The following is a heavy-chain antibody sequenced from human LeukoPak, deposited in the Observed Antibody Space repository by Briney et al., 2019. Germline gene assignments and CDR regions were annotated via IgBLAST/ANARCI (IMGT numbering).Heavy chain of an antibody. CDR3: AKDPVPTPGY. CDR2: ISGSGGST. V-gene: IGHV3-23*01. J-gene: IGHJ4*02. CDR1: GFTYNKYY. Sequence: GGSLRLSCAASGFTYNKYYLSWVRQAPGKGLEWVSAISGSGGSTYYADSVKGRFTISRDNSKNTLYLQMNSLRAEDTAVYYCAKDPVPTPGYWGQGTLVTVSS. D-gene: IGHD2-2*01.